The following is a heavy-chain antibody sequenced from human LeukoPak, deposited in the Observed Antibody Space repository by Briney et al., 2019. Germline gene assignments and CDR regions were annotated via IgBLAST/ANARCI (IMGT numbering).Heavy chain of an antibody. CDR2: ISSSSSYI. V-gene: IGHV3-21*01. J-gene: IGHJ3*02. CDR1: GFTFSSYS. Sequence: GGSLRLSCAASGFTFSSYSMNWVRQAPGKGLEWVSSISSSSSYIYYADSVKGRFTISRDNAKNSLYLQMNSLRAEDTAVYYCARALTYYYDSSGPEAFDIWGQGTMVTVSS. CDR3: ARALTYYYDSSGPEAFDI. D-gene: IGHD3-22*01.